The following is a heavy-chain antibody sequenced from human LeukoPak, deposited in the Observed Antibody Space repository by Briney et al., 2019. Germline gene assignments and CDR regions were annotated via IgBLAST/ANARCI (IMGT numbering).Heavy chain of an antibody. CDR3: ARGSRVDTAMVDY. CDR1: GYTFTGYY. V-gene: IGHV1-2*04. CDR2: INPNSGDT. J-gene: IGHJ4*02. D-gene: IGHD5-18*01. Sequence: SVKVSCKASGYTFTGYYIHWVRQAPGQGLEYMGWINPNSGDTNYAQKFQDWVTMTSDTSISTAYMELSRLKSDDTAVYYCARGSRVDTAMVDYWGQGTLVTVSS.